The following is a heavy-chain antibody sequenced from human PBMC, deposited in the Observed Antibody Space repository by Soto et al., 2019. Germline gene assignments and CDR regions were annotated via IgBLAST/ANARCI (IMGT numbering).Heavy chain of an antibody. D-gene: IGHD3-3*01. CDR3: ARLRDDFRFEY. V-gene: IGHV4-59*01. J-gene: IGHJ4*02. Sequence: PSETLSLTCTVSGGSISSYYWSWIRQPPGKGLEWIGYIYYSGSTNYNPSLKSRVTISVDTSKNQFSLKLSSVTAADTAVYYCARLRDDFRFEYWGQGTLVTVS. CDR2: IYYSGST. CDR1: GGSISSYY.